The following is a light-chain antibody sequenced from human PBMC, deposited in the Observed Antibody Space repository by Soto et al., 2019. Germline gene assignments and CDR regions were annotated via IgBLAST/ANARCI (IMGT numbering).Light chain of an antibody. CDR1: QSISNN. CDR3: QQYNNWWT. J-gene: IGKJ1*01. V-gene: IGKV3-15*01. Sequence: EIVMTQSPATLSVSPGERATLACRASQSISNNLAWYHQRPGQAPRRLIYGASTMATGIQARFSGSGSGTEFTLTISSLQSEDFAVYYCQQYNNWWTFGQGTRVEIK. CDR2: GAS.